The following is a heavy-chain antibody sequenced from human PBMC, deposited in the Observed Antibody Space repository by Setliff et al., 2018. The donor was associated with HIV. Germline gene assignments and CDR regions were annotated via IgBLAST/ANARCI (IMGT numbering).Heavy chain of an antibody. V-gene: IGHV4-31*03. J-gene: IGHJ3*02. D-gene: IGHD3-16*01. CDR2: IYYSGST. CDR3: ARDGGEKEAFDI. CDR1: GGPISSGGYY. Sequence: SETLSLTCTVSGGPISSGGYYWSWIRQHPGKGLEWIGYIYYSGSTYYNPSLKSRVTISVDTSKNQFSLKLSSVTAADTAVYYCARDGGEKEAFDIWGQGTMVTVSS.